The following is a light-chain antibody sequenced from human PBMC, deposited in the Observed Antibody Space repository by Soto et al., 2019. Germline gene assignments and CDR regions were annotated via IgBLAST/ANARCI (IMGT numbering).Light chain of an antibody. V-gene: IGKV1-39*01. J-gene: IGKJ3*01. CDR1: QTIIRY. CDR2: AAS. Sequence: DIQMTQSPSSLSASVGDRVTITCRASQTIIRYLNWYQQKPGRAPNLLIYAASSLQSGVPSRFSGSGSGTEFTLTISSLQSEDFATYFCQQSDSTLFSFGPGTKVEI. CDR3: QQSDSTLFS.